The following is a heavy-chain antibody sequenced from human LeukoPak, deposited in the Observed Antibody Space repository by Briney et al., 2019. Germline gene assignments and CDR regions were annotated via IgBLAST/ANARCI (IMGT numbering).Heavy chain of an antibody. J-gene: IGHJ6*03. CDR1: GFTFDDYG. CDR2: INWNGGST. Sequence: GGSLRLSCAASGFTFDDYGMSWVRQAPGKGLEWVSGINWNGGSTGYADSVKGRFTISRDNAKNSLYLQMNSLRAEDTALYYCARGKTAMVNYYYYYMDVWGKGTTVTVSS. V-gene: IGHV3-20*04. CDR3: ARGKTAMVNYYYYYMDV. D-gene: IGHD5-18*01.